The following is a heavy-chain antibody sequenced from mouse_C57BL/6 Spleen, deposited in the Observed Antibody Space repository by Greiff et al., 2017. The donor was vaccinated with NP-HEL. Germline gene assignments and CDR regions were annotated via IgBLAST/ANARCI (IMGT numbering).Heavy chain of an antibody. Sequence: EVKVVESGGGLVQPGGSLSLSCAASGFTFTDYYMSWVRQPPGKALEWLGFIRNKANGYTTEYSASVKGRFTISRDNSQSILYLQMNALRAEDSATYYCARFGTTGSLFDYWGQGTTLTVSS. V-gene: IGHV7-3*01. J-gene: IGHJ2*01. CDR3: ARFGTTGSLFDY. CDR1: GFTFTDYY. CDR2: IRNKANGYTT. D-gene: IGHD1-1*01.